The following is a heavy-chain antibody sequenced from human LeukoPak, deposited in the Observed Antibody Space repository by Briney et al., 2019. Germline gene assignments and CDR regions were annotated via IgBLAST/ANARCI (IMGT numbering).Heavy chain of an antibody. CDR3: AKDWPVSGDHYSPFDY. CDR1: GFTFSSHA. D-gene: IGHD4-11*01. Sequence: GGSLRLSCEVSGFTFSSHAMSWVRQAPGNGLEWVAAISRSGGNTYYGDSVRGRFTISRDSSKNTLHLQMDSLRAEDTAVYYCAKDWPVSGDHYSPFDYWGQGTLVTVSS. V-gene: IGHV3-23*01. CDR2: ISRSGGNT. J-gene: IGHJ4*02.